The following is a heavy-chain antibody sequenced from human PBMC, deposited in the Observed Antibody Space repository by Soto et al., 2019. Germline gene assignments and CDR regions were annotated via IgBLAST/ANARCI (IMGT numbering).Heavy chain of an antibody. V-gene: IGHV1-69*12. CDR1: AGTFSSYA. Sequence: QVQLVQSGAEVKKPGSSVKVSCKASAGTFSSYAISWVRQAPGQGLEWMGGIIPIFGTANYAQKFQGRVTITADESTSTAYMELSSLRSEDTAVYYCATRSSSSSAYYYYGMDVWGQGTTVTVSS. D-gene: IGHD6-6*01. CDR2: IIPIFGTA. CDR3: ATRSSSSSAYYYYGMDV. J-gene: IGHJ6*02.